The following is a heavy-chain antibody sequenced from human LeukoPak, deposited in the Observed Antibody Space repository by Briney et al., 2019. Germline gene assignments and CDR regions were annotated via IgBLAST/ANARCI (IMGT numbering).Heavy chain of an antibody. D-gene: IGHD1-7*01. CDR2: ISYDGSNK. Sequence: GRSLRLSCAASGFTFSSYGMHWVRQAPGKGLEWVAVISYDGSNKYYADSVKGRFTIPRDNSKNTLYLQMNSLRAEDTAVYYCAKGKGDRWLETTGPMDVWGQGTTVTVSS. CDR3: AKGKGDRWLETTGPMDV. V-gene: IGHV3-30*18. CDR1: GFTFSSYG. J-gene: IGHJ6*02.